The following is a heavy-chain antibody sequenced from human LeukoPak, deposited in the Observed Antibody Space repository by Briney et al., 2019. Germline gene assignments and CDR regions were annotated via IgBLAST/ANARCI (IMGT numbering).Heavy chain of an antibody. J-gene: IGHJ5*02. CDR1: GFTFSSYA. Sequence: PGRSLRLSCAASGFTFSSYAMHWVRQAPGKGLEWVAVISYDGSNKYYADSVKGRFTISRDNSKNTLYLQMNRLIAEDTAVYYCARGKNCSSTSCYARGGTNWFDPWGQGTLVTVSS. CDR3: ARGKNCSSTSCYARGGTNWFDP. V-gene: IGHV3-30-3*01. D-gene: IGHD2-2*01. CDR2: ISYDGSNK.